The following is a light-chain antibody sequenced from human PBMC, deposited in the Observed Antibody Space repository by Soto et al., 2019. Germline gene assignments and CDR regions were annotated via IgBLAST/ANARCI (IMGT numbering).Light chain of an antibody. V-gene: IGLV2-14*01. J-gene: IGLJ1*01. CDR2: EIS. CDR1: SSDVGGYIY. Sequence: QSVLTQPASVSGSPGQSITISCTGTSSDVGGYIYVSWYQQHPGKAPKLMIYEISNRPSGVSNRFSGSKSGNTASLTISGLQAEDEADYYCSSYTSISTLGYVFGTGTKVTVL. CDR3: SSYTSISTLGYV.